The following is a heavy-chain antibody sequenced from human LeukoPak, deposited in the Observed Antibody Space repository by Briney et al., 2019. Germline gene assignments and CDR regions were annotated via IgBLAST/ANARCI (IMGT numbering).Heavy chain of an antibody. CDR2: ISTNGRDT. CDR3: ARWLQRPIDC. CDR1: GFTFSSYA. D-gene: IGHD5-24*01. J-gene: IGHJ4*02. Sequence: GGSLRLSCAASGFTFSSYAMTWVRQAPGKGLEWVSAISTNGRDTYYINSVRGRFTISRDNTKNTLYLQMNSLRAEDTATYYCARWLQRPIDCWGQGTLVTVSS. V-gene: IGHV3-23*01.